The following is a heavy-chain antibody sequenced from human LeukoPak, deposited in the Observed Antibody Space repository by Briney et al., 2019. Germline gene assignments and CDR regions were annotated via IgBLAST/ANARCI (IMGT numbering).Heavy chain of an antibody. D-gene: IGHD1-7*01. J-gene: IGHJ4*02. Sequence: GGSLRLSCAASGFAVSSNYMSWVRQAPGKGLEWVSVIDSGGSVYYADSAKGRFTISRDSSKNTLYLQMNSLRAEDTAVYFCAKDRARGGTTDFDYWGQGTLVTVSS. CDR2: IDSGGSV. CDR1: GFAVSSNY. CDR3: AKDRARGGTTDFDY. V-gene: IGHV3-53*01.